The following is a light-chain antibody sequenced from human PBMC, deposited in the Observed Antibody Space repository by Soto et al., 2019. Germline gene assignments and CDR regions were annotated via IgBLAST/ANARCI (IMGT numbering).Light chain of an antibody. CDR1: SSDVGGYNY. Sequence: QSALTQPPSASGSPGQSVTISCTGTSSDVGGYNYVSWYQQHPGKAPKLMIYEVSKRPSGVPDRFSGSKSGNTASLTVSGLQAEDEADYYCSSYAGNNVVFGGGTQLTVL. CDR3: SSYAGNNVV. CDR2: EVS. J-gene: IGLJ2*01. V-gene: IGLV2-8*01.